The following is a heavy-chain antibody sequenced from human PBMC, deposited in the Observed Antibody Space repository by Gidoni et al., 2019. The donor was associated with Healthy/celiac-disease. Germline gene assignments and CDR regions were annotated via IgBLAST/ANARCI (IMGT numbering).Heavy chain of an antibody. Sequence: QLQLQESGPGLVKPSETLSLTCPVSGGSIRSSSYYWGWIRQPPGKGLEWIGSIYYSGSTYYNPSLKSRVTISVDTSKNQFSLKLSSVTAADTAVYYCASHYPFTIFGVVIYPNWFDPWGQGTLVTVSS. CDR2: IYYSGST. D-gene: IGHD3-3*01. CDR3: ASHYPFTIFGVVIYPNWFDP. CDR1: GGSIRSSSYY. J-gene: IGHJ5*02. V-gene: IGHV4-39*01.